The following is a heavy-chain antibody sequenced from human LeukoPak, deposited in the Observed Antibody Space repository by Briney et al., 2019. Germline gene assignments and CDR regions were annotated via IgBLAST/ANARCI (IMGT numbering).Heavy chain of an antibody. CDR1: GYSISSGYY. D-gene: IGHD2-21*02. CDR3: ASYCGGDCYSSRGFDY. CDR2: IYHSGST. V-gene: IGHV4-38-2*02. J-gene: IGHJ4*02. Sequence: KPSETLSLTCTVSGYSISSGYYWGWIRQPPGKGLEWIGSIYHSGSTYYNPSLKSRVTIPVDTSKNQFSLKLSSVTAADTAVYYCASYCGGDCYSSRGFDYWGQGTLVTVSS.